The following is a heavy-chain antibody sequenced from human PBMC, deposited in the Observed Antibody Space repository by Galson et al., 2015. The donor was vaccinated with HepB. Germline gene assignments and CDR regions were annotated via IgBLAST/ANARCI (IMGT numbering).Heavy chain of an antibody. J-gene: IGHJ6*02. D-gene: IGHD2-2*01. CDR2: FDPEDGET. V-gene: IGHV1-24*01. CDR3: ATDLPLVVVPAAHRYYYYGMDV. Sequence: SVKVSCKVSGYTLTELSMHWVRQAPGKGLEWMGGFDPEDGETIYAQKFQGRVTMTEDTSTDTAYMELSSLRSEDTAVYYCATDLPLVVVPAAHRYYYYGMDVWGQGTTVTVSS. CDR1: GYTLTELS.